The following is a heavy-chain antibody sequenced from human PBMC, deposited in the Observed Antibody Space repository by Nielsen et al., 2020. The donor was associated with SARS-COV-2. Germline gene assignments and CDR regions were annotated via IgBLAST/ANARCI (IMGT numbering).Heavy chain of an antibody. V-gene: IGHV1-8*01. Sequence: ASVKVSWKASGYTFTSYDINWVRQATGQGLEWMGWMNPNSGNTGYAQKFQGRVTMTRNTSISTAYMELSSLRSEDTAVYYCARSTRIRSMIVVVILTRYYFDYWGQGTLVTVSS. D-gene: IGHD3-22*01. J-gene: IGHJ4*02. CDR2: MNPNSGNT. CDR3: ARSTRIRSMIVVVILTRYYFDY. CDR1: GYTFTSYD.